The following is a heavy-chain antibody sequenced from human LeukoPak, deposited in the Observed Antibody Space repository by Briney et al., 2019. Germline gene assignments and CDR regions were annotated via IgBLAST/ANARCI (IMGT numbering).Heavy chain of an antibody. V-gene: IGHV4-59*01. CDR2: TYYSGST. D-gene: IGHD3-3*01. Sequence: SETLSLTCTVSGGSIRSYYWSRIRQPPGKGLEWIGYTYYSGSTNHNPSLKSRVTISVDTSKNQFSLKLSSVTAADTAVYYCARAQSETHTIFGVVHYYYYGMDVWGQGTTVTVSS. CDR3: ARAQSETHTIFGVVHYYYYGMDV. J-gene: IGHJ6*02. CDR1: GGSIRSYY.